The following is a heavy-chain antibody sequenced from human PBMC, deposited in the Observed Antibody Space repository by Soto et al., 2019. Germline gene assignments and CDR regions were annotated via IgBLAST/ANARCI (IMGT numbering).Heavy chain of an antibody. D-gene: IGHD2-2*01. CDR1: GGTFSNYA. J-gene: IGHJ6*02. V-gene: IGHV1-69*01. Sequence: QVQLVQSGAEVKKPGSSVKVSCRASGGTFSNYAISWVRQAPGQGLQWMGGIIPMLGTAKYAQKFQGRVTITGDEATSTVYRVLRRLNSDDTAVYYCQTWVIPPAPRGNIVMDVGGQGTMVSVSS. CDR3: QTWVIPPAPRGNIVMDV. CDR2: IIPMLGTA.